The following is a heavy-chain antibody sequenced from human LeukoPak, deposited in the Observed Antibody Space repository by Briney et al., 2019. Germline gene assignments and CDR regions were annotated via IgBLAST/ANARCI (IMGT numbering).Heavy chain of an antibody. J-gene: IGHJ3*02. V-gene: IGHV5-10-1*01. CDR1: GYTFTTNW. CDR2: IDPSDSYT. Sequence: GESLKISCRGSGYTFTTNWITWVRQMPGKGLEWMGRIDPSDSYTNYSPSFQGHVTISADKSISTAYLQWSGLKASDTAMYYCARQEESGDYEVIWGQGTMVTVSS. CDR3: ARQEESGDYEVI. D-gene: IGHD4-17*01.